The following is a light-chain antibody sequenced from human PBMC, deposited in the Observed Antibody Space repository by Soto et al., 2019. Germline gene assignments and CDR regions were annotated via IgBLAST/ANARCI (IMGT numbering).Light chain of an antibody. Sequence: DIVMTQSPVSLPVTPGQPASISCRSSRSLLHNNGFKYLDWYLQKPGQSPQLLVYLGSTRASGVPESFSGSGSGTNFTLKITRVEADGVGVYYCLQTLHTPPWTFGQGTRVEIK. J-gene: IGKJ1*01. V-gene: IGKV2-28*01. CDR1: RSLLHNNGFKY. CDR3: LQTLHTPPWT. CDR2: LGS.